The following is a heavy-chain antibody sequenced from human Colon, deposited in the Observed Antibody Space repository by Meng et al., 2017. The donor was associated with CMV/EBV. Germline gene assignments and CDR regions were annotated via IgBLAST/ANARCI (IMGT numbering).Heavy chain of an antibody. CDR2: IYWNDDK. V-gene: IGHV2-5*01. CDR3: ARVRGGLGPGATTNWFDP. J-gene: IGHJ5*02. CDR1: GFSLDTSGAA. Sequence: SGPTLVKPTQTFTLTCSFSGFSLDTSGAAVGWIRQPPGKALEWLALIYWNDDKRYSPSLKSRLTITKDTSENQVVLTMTNMDPVDTATYYCARVRGGLGPGATTNWFDPWGQGTQVTVSS. D-gene: IGHD3-16*01.